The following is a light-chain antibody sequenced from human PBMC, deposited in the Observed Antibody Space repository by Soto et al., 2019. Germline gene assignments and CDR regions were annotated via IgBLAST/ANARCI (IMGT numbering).Light chain of an antibody. CDR3: QQSLSTLLT. Sequence: DIQMTQSPSSLSASVGDRVTITCRASQSISGYLNWYQQKPRKAPKVLISGASTLHNGVPSRFSGRGSGTDFTLTISSLQPEDVATYYCQQSLSTLLTFGGGTKVEIK. V-gene: IGKV1-39*01. CDR2: GAS. CDR1: QSISGY. J-gene: IGKJ4*01.